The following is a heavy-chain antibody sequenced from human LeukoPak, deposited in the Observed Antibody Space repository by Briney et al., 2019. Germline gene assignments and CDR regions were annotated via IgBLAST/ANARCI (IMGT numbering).Heavy chain of an antibody. CDR2: MHYSGGT. CDR3: ARIKQLWLYRDY. Sequence: PSETLSLTCTVSGGSITSDSNYYWAWIRQPPGKGLEWIGAMHYSGGTYYNPSLKSRVTMSVDTSKNQFSLKMTSVTAADTGVYHCARIKQLWLYRDYWGQGTLVTVSS. CDR1: GGSITSDSNYY. D-gene: IGHD1-1*01. V-gene: IGHV4-39*01. J-gene: IGHJ4*02.